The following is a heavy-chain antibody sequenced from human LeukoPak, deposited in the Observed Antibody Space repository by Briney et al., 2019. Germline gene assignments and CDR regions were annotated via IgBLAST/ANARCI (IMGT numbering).Heavy chain of an antibody. CDR3: ARGYSSYYPDAFDI. CDR2: ISTSGGTI. V-gene: IGHV3-48*03. CDR1: GFLFSSYE. D-gene: IGHD5-12*01. Sequence: GGSLRLSCAASGFLFSSYEMNWVRQAPGKGLEWVSYISTSGGTIYYADSVKGRFTISRDNAKNSLYLQMNSLRAEDTAVYYCARGYSSYYPDAFDIWGQGTMVTVSS. J-gene: IGHJ3*02.